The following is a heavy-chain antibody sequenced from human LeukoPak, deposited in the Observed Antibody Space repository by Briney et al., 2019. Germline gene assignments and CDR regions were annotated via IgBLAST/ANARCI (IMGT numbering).Heavy chain of an antibody. V-gene: IGHV3-30*18. CDR1: GFTFVNYG. J-gene: IGHJ4*01. CDR3: AKGGGPVIAVSGRFDY. CDR2: ISYNGNK. D-gene: IGHD6-19*01. Sequence: GGSLRLSCAASGFTFVNYGFHWVRQAPGKALEWVAFISYNGNKKYGDSVKGRFTISRDNSKNTLYLQMNGLRPEDTAVYYCAKGGGPVIAVSGRFDYWGQGTLVTVSS.